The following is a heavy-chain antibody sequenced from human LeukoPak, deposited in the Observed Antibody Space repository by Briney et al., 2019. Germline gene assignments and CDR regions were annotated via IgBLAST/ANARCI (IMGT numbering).Heavy chain of an antibody. Sequence: ASVKVSCKASGYTFTGYYMHWVRQAPEQGLEWMGWINPNSGGTNYAQKFQGRVTMTRDTSISTAYMELSRLRSDDTAVYYCARLYCSSTSCLTSDYYGMDVWGQGTTVTVSS. J-gene: IGHJ6*02. CDR2: INPNSGGT. CDR3: ARLYCSSTSCLTSDYYGMDV. CDR1: GYTFTGYY. D-gene: IGHD2-2*01. V-gene: IGHV1-2*02.